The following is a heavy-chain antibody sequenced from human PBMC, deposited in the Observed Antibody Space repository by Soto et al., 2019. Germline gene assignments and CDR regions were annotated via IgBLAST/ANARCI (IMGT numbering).Heavy chain of an antibody. D-gene: IGHD2-2*01. CDR1: GFTFSSYA. V-gene: IGHV3-23*01. CDR2: ISGSGGST. Sequence: PGGSLRLSCAASGFTFSSYAMSWVRQAPGKGLEWVSAISGSGGSTYYADSVKGRFTISRDNSKNTLYLQMNSLRAEDTAVYYCAKDPPRGTHSSTSTDYWGQGTLVTVSS. CDR3: AKDPPRGTHSSTSTDY. J-gene: IGHJ4*02.